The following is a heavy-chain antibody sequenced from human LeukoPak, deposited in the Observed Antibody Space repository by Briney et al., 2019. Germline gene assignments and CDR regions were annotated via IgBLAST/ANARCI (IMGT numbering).Heavy chain of an antibody. Sequence: GGSLRLSCAASGFTFSSYAMSWVRQAPGKGLEWGSAISGRGGSTYYTDCVKRRFTISRQNPKHTVSLQMNTQRPGDTAVLYCAKDFSLVVVVIFRYWGQGTLVTVSS. J-gene: IGHJ4*02. V-gene: IGHV3-23*01. D-gene: IGHD2-21*01. CDR3: AKDFSLVVVVIFRY. CDR2: ISGRGGST. CDR1: GFTFSSYA.